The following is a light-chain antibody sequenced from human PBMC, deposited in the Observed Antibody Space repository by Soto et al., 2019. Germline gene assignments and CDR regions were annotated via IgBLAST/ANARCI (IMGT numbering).Light chain of an antibody. CDR1: QSVSSSY. Sequence: EIVLTQSPGTLSLSPGERATLSCRASQSVSSSYVAWYQQKPGQAPRLLIYGASSRATGIPDRFSGSGSGTDFTLTTSILEPEDVALYYCQQYGSSPFFGGGTKVEIK. CDR2: GAS. V-gene: IGKV3-20*01. J-gene: IGKJ4*01. CDR3: QQYGSSPF.